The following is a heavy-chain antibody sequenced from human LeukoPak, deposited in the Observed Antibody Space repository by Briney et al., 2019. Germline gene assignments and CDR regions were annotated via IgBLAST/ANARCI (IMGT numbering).Heavy chain of an antibody. CDR3: ARVPYYYDIPFDY. D-gene: IGHD3-22*01. V-gene: IGHV3-7*01. CDR1: GFTFSSYW. J-gene: IGHJ4*02. CDR2: IKQDGSEK. Sequence: GSLRLSCAASGFTFSSYWMSWVRQAPGKGLEWVANIKQDGSEKYYVDSVKGRFTISRDNAKNSLYLQMNSLRAEDTAVYYCARVPYYYDIPFDYWGQGTLVTVSS.